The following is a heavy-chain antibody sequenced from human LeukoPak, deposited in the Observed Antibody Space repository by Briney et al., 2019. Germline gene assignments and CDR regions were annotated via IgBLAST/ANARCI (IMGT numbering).Heavy chain of an antibody. CDR3: ARNSSSLQLLPLDN. J-gene: IGHJ4*02. CDR2: ISSSSSYI. V-gene: IGHV3-21*01. D-gene: IGHD1-1*01. Sequence: GGSLRLSCAASGFTFSSYSMNWVRQAPGKGLEWVSSISSSSSYIYYADSVKGRFTISRDNAKNSLYLQMNSLRAEDTAVYYCARNSSSLQLLPLDNWGQGTLVTVSS. CDR1: GFTFSSYS.